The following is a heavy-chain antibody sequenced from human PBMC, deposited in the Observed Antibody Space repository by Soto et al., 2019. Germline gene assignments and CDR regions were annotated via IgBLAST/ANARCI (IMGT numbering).Heavy chain of an antibody. V-gene: IGHV4-4*07. CDR2: IYSRGST. J-gene: IGHJ6*02. CDR1: GASISSYY. D-gene: IGHD2-21*01. Sequence: QVQLQESGPGLVKPSETLSLTCTVSGASISSYYWSWIRQPAGKGLEWIGRIYSRGSTHYNPSLKTRVTMSVDTSRNRFSLNLISVTAADTAVYYCARDHYLSMDVWGPGTTVTVSS. CDR3: ARDHYLSMDV.